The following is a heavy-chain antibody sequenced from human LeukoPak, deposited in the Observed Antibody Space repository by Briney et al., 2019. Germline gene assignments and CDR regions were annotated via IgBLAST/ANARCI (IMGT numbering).Heavy chain of an antibody. CDR2: IYPGDSDT. V-gene: IGHV5-51*01. CDR3: ARPGSGYSSGWAFDY. J-gene: IGHJ4*02. D-gene: IGHD6-19*01. CDR1: GYSFTSYW. Sequence: GESLKISCKGSGYSFTSYWIGGVRQMPGKGLEWMGIIYPGDSDTRYSPSFQGQVTISADKSISTAYLQWSSLKASDTAMYYCARPGSGYSSGWAFDYWGQGTLVTVSS.